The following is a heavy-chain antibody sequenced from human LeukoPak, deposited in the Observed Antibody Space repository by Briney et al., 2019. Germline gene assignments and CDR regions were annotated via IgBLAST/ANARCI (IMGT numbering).Heavy chain of an antibody. CDR2: IYSGGST. J-gene: IGHJ4*02. V-gene: IGHV3-66*01. CDR3: ARSLLGATPFGY. Sequence: GGSLRLSCAASGFTVSSNYMSWVRQAPGKGLEWVSVIYSGGSTDYADSVKGRFTISRDNSKNTLYLQMNSLRAEDTALYYCARSLLGATPFGYWGQGTLVTVSS. D-gene: IGHD1-26*01. CDR1: GFTVSSNY.